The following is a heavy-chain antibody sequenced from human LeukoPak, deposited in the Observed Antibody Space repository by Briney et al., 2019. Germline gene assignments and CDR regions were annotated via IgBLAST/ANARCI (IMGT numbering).Heavy chain of an antibody. D-gene: IGHD3-3*01. V-gene: IGHV4-4*07. CDR3: TIFVVADPDAFEI. J-gene: IGHJ3*02. Sequence: PSETLSLTCTVSGGSISAYYWSWIRQPAGKGLEWIGRIYASGTTNYSPSLKSRVTMSLDTSKNQFSLKLTSVTAADTAVYYCTIFVVADPDAFEIWGQGTMVTVSS. CDR2: IYASGTT. CDR1: GGSISAYY.